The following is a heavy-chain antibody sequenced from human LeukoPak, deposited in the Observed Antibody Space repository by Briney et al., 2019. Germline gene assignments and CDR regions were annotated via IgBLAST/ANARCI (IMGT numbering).Heavy chain of an antibody. J-gene: IGHJ4*02. D-gene: IGHD4-17*01. V-gene: IGHV3-48*02. Sequence: GGSLRLSCAASGFTFSSSDMNWVRQAPGKGLEWASYITSSSSTICYADSVKGRFTISRDNAKNSLYLQMNSLRDEDTAVYYCARDRDGDPSFEYWGQGTLVTVSS. CDR1: GFTFSSSD. CDR2: ITSSSSTI. CDR3: ARDRDGDPSFEY.